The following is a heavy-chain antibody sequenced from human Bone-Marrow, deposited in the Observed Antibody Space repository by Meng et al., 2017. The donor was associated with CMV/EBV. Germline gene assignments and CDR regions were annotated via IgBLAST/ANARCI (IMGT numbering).Heavy chain of an antibody. CDR2: ISTYNGNT. CDR1: GYTFINFG. CDR3: ARDRYNWDFDY. V-gene: IGHV1-18*01. J-gene: IGHJ4*02. D-gene: IGHD1-1*01. Sequence: ASVKVSCKASGYTFINFGFIWVRQAPGQGLQWMGWISTYNGNTNYAQRLQGRVTLTTDTSTSTAYMELRSLRSDDTAVYYCARDRYNWDFDYWGQGTLVTVSS.